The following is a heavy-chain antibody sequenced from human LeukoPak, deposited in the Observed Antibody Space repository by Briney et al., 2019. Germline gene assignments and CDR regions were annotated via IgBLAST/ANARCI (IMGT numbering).Heavy chain of an antibody. V-gene: IGHV5-51*01. Sequence: GESLKIPCKGSGYSFTSYWIGWVRQMPGKGLEWMGIIYPGDSDTRYSPSFQGQVTISADKSISTAYLQWSSLKASDTAMYYCARIYDSSGYYYYYYYYMDVWGKGITVTVSS. CDR3: ARIYDSSGYYYYYYYYMDV. J-gene: IGHJ6*03. CDR2: IYPGDSDT. D-gene: IGHD3-22*01. CDR1: GYSFTSYW.